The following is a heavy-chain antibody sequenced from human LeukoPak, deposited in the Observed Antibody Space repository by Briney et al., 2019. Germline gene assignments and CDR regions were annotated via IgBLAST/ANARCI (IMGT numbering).Heavy chain of an antibody. V-gene: IGHV4-39*07. CDR1: GGSISSSTYY. J-gene: IGHJ4*02. CDR2: INYYANT. D-gene: IGHD6-6*01. Sequence: KPSETLSLTCTVSGGSISSSTYYWSWVRQPRGRGLEWIGSINYYANTFYKPSPKSRATISLDTSKNHFSLKLISVTAADTAVYYCTSEVDSSPNDWGQGTLVTVSS. CDR3: TSEVDSSPND.